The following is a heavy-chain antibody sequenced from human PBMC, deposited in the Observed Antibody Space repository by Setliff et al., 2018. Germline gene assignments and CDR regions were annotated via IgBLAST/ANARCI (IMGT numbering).Heavy chain of an antibody. V-gene: IGHV4-39*01. J-gene: IGHJ5*02. D-gene: IGHD3-3*01. CDR3: ARAPQYSNFWYALSWFDP. CDR2: VDHSGNT. CDR1: GDSISRSTYY. Sequence: SETLSLTCTVSGDSISRSTYYWGWIRQSPGKGLDWIGTVDHSGNTFYNPSLKSRVTISVDTSKNQFSLKLTSVTAADTAVYYCARAPQYSNFWYALSWFDPWGQGTLVTVSS.